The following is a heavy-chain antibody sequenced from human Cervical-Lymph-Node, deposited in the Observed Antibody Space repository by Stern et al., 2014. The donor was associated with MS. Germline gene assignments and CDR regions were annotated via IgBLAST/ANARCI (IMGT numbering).Heavy chain of an antibody. CDR1: GSSFTTYW. CDR2: ILTCESEP. J-gene: IGHJ3*02. Sequence: EVQLVESGAEVKKPGESLKISCKDFGSSFTTYWLGRVRQMPGKGLEWMGVILTCESEPTYSPTFQGHVTMSADKSTSTAYLQWRSLRASDTAMYYCAKRVSDAFNNWGQGTMVTVSS. CDR3: AKRVSDAFNN. D-gene: IGHD2-8*01. V-gene: IGHV5-51*03.